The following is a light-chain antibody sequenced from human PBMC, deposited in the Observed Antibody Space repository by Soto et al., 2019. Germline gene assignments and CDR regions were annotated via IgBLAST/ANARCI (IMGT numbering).Light chain of an antibody. J-gene: IGKJ1*01. V-gene: IGKV3-11*01. CDR2: DAS. Sequence: ERVFTESTTTLSLSPVERASLSFRASQSVSSYLAWYQHKPGQAPRLLIYDASTRATDIPARFSASGSGTDFTLTISDVQPEDFALYYCHQRTSWLRTFGQGTKVDIK. CDR3: HQRTSWLRT. CDR1: QSVSSY.